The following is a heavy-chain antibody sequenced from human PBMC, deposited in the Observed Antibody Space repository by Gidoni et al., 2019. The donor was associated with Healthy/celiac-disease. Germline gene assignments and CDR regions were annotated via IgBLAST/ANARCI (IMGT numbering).Heavy chain of an antibody. CDR1: GYSISSGYY. D-gene: IGHD3-3*01. J-gene: IGHJ6*02. V-gene: IGHV4-38-2*02. Sequence: QVQLQESGPGLVKPSETLSLTCTVSGYSISSGYYWGWIRQPPGKGLEWIGSIYHSGSTYYNPSLKSRVTISVDTSKNQFSLKLSSVTAADTAVYYCARGSLYYDFWSGSPYGMDVWGQGTTVTVSS. CDR3: ARGSLYYDFWSGSPYGMDV. CDR2: IYHSGST.